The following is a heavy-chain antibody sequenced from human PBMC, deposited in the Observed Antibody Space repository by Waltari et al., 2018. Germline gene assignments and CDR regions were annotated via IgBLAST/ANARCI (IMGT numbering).Heavy chain of an antibody. CDR3: AKRPGAGVPGSRFDD. CDR2: ISGSGGST. V-gene: IGHV3-23*01. J-gene: IGHJ4*02. D-gene: IGHD2-2*01. Sequence: EVQLLESGGGLVQPGGSLRLSCAASGFIFSNYAMTWVRRAPGKGLEWVSGISGSGGSTYHADSVKGRFTISRDNSKNTLDLQMNSLRVEDTAVYYCAKRPGAGVPGSRFDDWGQGTLVTVSS. CDR1: GFIFSNYA.